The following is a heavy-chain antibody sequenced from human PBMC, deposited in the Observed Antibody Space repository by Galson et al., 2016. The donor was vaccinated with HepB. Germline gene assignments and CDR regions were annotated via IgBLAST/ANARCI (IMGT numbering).Heavy chain of an antibody. CDR2: IYWSDDE. J-gene: IGHJ3*02. V-gene: IGHV2-5*01. D-gene: IGHD3-22*01. CDR3: AHTRLLATDAFDI. Sequence: PALVKPTQTLTLTRTFSGFSLSTAGVGVGWIRQPPRKALEWLALIYWSDDERYSPSLKKRLTITKDTSKSQVVLTMTNMDPVDTGTYYCAHTRLLATDAFDIWGQGTVVTVSS. CDR1: GFSLSTAGVG.